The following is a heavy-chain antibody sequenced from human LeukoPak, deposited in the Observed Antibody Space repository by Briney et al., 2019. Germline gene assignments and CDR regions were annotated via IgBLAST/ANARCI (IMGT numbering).Heavy chain of an antibody. J-gene: IGHJ4*02. D-gene: IGHD6-13*01. CDR3: AKRGYSSSWYLPHFDY. CDR1: GFTFSSSA. Sequence: GGSLRLSCAASGFTFSSSAMSWVRQVPGKGLEWVSGISASGGSTYYADSVKGRFTISRDNSKNTLYLQMNSLRAEDTAVYYCAKRGYSSSWYLPHFDYWGQGTLVTVSS. V-gene: IGHV3-23*01. CDR2: ISASGGST.